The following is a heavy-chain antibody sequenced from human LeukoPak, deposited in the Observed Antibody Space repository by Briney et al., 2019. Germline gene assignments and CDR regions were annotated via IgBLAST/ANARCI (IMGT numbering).Heavy chain of an antibody. D-gene: IGHD6-6*01. CDR1: GITFSSRA. CDR3: ASDPTAARYFDS. J-gene: IGHJ4*02. CDR2: ISSTGGGA. Sequence: PGGSLRLSCVVSGITFSSRAMSWVRQAPGKGLEWVSAISSTGGGAYYADSVKGRFTISRDNSKNTLPLQMNNLSAEDTAVYYCASDPTAARYFDSWGLGTLVTVSS. V-gene: IGHV3-23*01.